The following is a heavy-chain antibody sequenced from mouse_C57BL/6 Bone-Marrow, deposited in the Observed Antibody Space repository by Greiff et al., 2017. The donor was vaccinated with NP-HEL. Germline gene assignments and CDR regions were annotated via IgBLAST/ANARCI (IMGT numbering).Heavy chain of an antibody. CDR3: ARRAYYSNYGYAMDY. CDR1: GFTFSDYG. J-gene: IGHJ4*01. CDR2: ISSGSSTI. V-gene: IGHV5-17*01. D-gene: IGHD2-5*01. Sequence: EVQRVESGGGLVKPGGSLKLSCAASGFTFSDYGMHWVRQAPEKGLEWVAYISSGSSTIYYADTVKGRFTISRDNAKNTLFLQMTSLRSEDTAMYYCARRAYYSNYGYAMDYWGQGTSVTVSS.